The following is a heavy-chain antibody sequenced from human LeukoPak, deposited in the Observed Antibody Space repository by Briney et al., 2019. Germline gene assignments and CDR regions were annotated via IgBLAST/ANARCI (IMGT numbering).Heavy chain of an antibody. CDR1: EFTFSNYG. V-gene: IGHV3-23*01. D-gene: IGHD2-2*01. Sequence: PGGSLRLPCAASEFTFSNYGMSWVRQAPGKGLEWVSAISGSGSGTYYADSVRGRFTISRDNSKNTLYLQMNSLRAEDTAVYYCAKDGYYCSSTSCYLDNWGQGTLVTVSS. CDR2: ISGSGSGT. J-gene: IGHJ4*02. CDR3: AKDGYYCSSTSCYLDN.